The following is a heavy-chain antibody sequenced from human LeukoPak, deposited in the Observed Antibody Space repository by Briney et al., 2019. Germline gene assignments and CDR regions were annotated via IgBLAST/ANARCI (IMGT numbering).Heavy chain of an antibody. J-gene: IGHJ4*02. D-gene: IGHD5-18*01. Sequence: GASVKVSCKASGYTFTGYYMHWVRQAPGQGLEWMGWINPNSGGTNYAQKFQGWVTMTRDTSISTAYMELSGLRSDDTAVYYCARARETAMDPFDYWGQGTLVTVSS. V-gene: IGHV1-2*04. CDR1: GYTFTGYY. CDR2: INPNSGGT. CDR3: ARARETAMDPFDY.